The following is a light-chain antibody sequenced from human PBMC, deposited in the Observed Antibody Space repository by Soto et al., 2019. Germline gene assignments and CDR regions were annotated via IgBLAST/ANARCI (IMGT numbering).Light chain of an antibody. CDR3: QVRTNWSIA. CDR1: QSLLHSNGYNY. CDR2: GAS. Sequence: DIVVTQSPRTLPVTPGETASISCRSSQSLLHSNGYNYLDWYQQKRGQSPRLLIYGASSRATGIPARFSGTGSGTDFTLTINTLEPEDFAVYYCQVRTNWSIAFGRGTRLEIK. J-gene: IGKJ5*01. V-gene: IGKV2-28*01.